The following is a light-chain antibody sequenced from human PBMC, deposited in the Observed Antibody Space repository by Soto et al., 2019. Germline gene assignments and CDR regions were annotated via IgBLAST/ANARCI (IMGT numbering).Light chain of an antibody. Sequence: AIQMTQSPSSLSASVGDRVTITCRASQGIRNGLGWYQQKPGKAPKLLIYGASSLQSGVPSRFSGSGSGTDFTLTISSLQPEDFATYFSLQDYNYPLTFGGGTKVEIK. CDR1: QGIRNG. V-gene: IGKV1-6*01. CDR2: GAS. CDR3: LQDYNYPLT. J-gene: IGKJ4*01.